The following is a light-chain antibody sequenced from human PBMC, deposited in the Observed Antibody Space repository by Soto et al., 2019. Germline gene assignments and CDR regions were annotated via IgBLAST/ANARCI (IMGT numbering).Light chain of an antibody. J-gene: IGKJ1*01. V-gene: IGKV4-1*01. Sequence: DIVMTQSPVSLPVSLGERATINCKSSQSVLYSSNNKNYLAWYQQKPGQPPKLLIYWASARESGVPDRFSGSGSGTDFTLTISSLQAEDVAVYYCQQYYTTPQTFGQGTKVDIK. CDR3: QQYYTTPQT. CDR1: QSVLYSSNNKNY. CDR2: WAS.